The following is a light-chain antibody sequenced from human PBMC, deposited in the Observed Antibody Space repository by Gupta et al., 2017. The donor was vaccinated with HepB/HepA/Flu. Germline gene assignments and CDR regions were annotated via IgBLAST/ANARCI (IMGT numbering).Light chain of an antibody. V-gene: IGLV2-23*02. J-gene: IGLJ3*02. CDR1: SSDIGTYDF. CDR2: EVT. Sequence: QSALTQPVSVSGSPGQSITISCTGTSSDIGTYDFVSWFQQHPGKAPKLMIYEVTKRPAGVSTRFSGSKSGNTASLTTSALPEEDAADYHCCSYAGSDTLVFGGGTKLTGL. CDR3: CSYAGSDTLV.